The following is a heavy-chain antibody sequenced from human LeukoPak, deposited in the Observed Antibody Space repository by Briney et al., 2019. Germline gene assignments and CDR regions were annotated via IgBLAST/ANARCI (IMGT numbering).Heavy chain of an antibody. V-gene: IGHV1-69*06. Sequence: SVKVSCKASGGTFSSYAISWVRQAPGQGLEWMGGIIPIFGTANYAQKFQGRVTNTADKSTSTAYMELSSLRSEDTAVYYCARAAGYYYDSSGYFLPAYYFDYWGQGTLVTVSS. CDR3: ARAAGYYYDSSGYFLPAYYFDY. J-gene: IGHJ4*02. CDR2: IIPIFGTA. D-gene: IGHD3-22*01. CDR1: GGTFSSYA.